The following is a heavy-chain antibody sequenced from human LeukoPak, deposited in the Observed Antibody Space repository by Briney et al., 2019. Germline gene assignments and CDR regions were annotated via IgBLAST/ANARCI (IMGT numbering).Heavy chain of an antibody. J-gene: IGHJ4*02. D-gene: IGHD2-2*01. Sequence: GGSLRLSCAVSGFTFSSSWMHWVRQAPGKGLVWVSHIKTDGSTTAYADSVKGRFTISRDNAKNTLYLQMNSLRAEDTGVYYCARGRIVVVPAAVNYWGQGTLVTVSS. CDR2: IKTDGSTT. V-gene: IGHV3-74*01. CDR3: ARGRIVVVPAAVNY. CDR1: GFTFSSSW.